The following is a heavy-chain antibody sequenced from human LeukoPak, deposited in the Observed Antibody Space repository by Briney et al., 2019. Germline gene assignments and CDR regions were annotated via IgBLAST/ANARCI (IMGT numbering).Heavy chain of an antibody. V-gene: IGHV1-18*01. CDR1: GYTFTSYG. J-gene: IGHJ4*02. CDR3: ARHVGCSTTSCQDLDY. CDR2: ISAYNGNT. Sequence: GASVKVSCKASGYTFTSYGISWVRQAAGQGLEWKGWISAYNGNTNYAQKLQGRVTMTTDTSTSTAYMELRSLRSDDTAVYYCARHVGCSTTSCQDLDYWGQGTLVTVSS. D-gene: IGHD2-2*01.